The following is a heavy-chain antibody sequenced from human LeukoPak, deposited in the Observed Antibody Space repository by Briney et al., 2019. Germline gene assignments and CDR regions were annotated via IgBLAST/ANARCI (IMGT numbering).Heavy chain of an antibody. V-gene: IGHV3-7*01. Sequence: PGGSLRLSCAASGFTFSSYWMTWVRKSPGKGLEWVANMKKDGSIKAYVASVKGRFPISRDTAKNSVYLQMNTLPTKDTAIYYCARDTNFCPGDYWGQGTLVTVSS. CDR1: GFTFSSYW. D-gene: IGHD2/OR15-2a*01. J-gene: IGHJ4*02. CDR2: MKKDGSIK. CDR3: ARDTNFCPGDY.